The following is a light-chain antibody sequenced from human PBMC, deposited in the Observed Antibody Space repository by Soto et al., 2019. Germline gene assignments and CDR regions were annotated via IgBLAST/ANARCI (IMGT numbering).Light chain of an antibody. J-gene: IGKJ4*01. V-gene: IGKV3-20*01. CDR1: QSVNSNY. Sequence: ENVLTQSPGTLSLSPGERATLSCRASQSVNSNYLAWYQQKPGQAPSLLIYGTSSRATGIPDRFSGSGSGTDFTLTISRLEPEDFAVYYCQQYDSSHLTFGGGTKVEIK. CDR3: QQYDSSHLT. CDR2: GTS.